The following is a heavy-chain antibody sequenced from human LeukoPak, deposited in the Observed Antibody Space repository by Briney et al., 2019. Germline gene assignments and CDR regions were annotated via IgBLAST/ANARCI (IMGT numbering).Heavy chain of an antibody. CDR1: GGAFSGYY. CDR2: INHSGST. J-gene: IGHJ4*02. D-gene: IGHD3-22*01. Sequence: SGTPSPPRAVYGGAFSGYYWRWIRPPPRKGPGWIGEINHSGSTNYNPSLKSRVTISVDTSKNQFSLKLSSVTAADTAVYYCARALYYDSSGYLPYFDYWGQGTLVTVSS. CDR3: ARALYYDSSGYLPYFDY. V-gene: IGHV4-34*01.